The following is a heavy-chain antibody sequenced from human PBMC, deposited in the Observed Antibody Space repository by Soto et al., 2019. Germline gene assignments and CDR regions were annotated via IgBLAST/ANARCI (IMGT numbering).Heavy chain of an antibody. D-gene: IGHD3-9*01. CDR1: GFTFSNYV. CDR2: SFSSGGT. V-gene: IGHV3-23*05. Sequence: PGGSLRLSCAASGFTFSNYVMNWVRQAPGKGLEWVAESFSSGGTQYADSVKGRFTISRDNSRNMVFLQMNGLRVEDTALYYCARDREPDGIWTFDSWGQGALVTVSS. CDR3: ARDREPDGIWTFDS. J-gene: IGHJ4*02.